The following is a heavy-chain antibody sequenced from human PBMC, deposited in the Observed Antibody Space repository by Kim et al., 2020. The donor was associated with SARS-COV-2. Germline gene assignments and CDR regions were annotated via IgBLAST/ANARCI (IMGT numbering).Heavy chain of an antibody. CDR3: ARGLRFLEWLLFRVPNWFDP. V-gene: IGHV4-34*01. J-gene: IGHJ5*02. CDR1: GGSFSGYY. Sequence: SETLSLTCAVYGGSFSGYYWRWIRQPPGKGLEWIGEINHSGSTNYNPSLKSRVTISVDTSKNQFSLKLSAVTAADTAVYYCARGLRFLEWLLFRVPNWFDPWGQGTLVTVSS. D-gene: IGHD3-3*01. CDR2: INHSGST.